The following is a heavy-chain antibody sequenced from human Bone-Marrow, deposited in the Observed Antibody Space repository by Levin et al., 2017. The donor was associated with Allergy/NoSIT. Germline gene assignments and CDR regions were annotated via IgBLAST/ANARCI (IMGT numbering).Heavy chain of an antibody. V-gene: IGHV4-59*08. Sequence: SETLSLTCTVSGGSISGYYWSWIRQPPGKGLEWIGYIYYSVDYSGRTNYNPSLKSRLTISVHTSKDQFSLKLSSVTAADTAVYYCARHTSHTGGPSFEYWGPGTLVTVPS. CDR3: ARHTSHTGGPSFEY. CDR2: IYYSVDYSGRT. J-gene: IGHJ4*02. CDR1: GGSISGYY. D-gene: IGHD2-8*02.